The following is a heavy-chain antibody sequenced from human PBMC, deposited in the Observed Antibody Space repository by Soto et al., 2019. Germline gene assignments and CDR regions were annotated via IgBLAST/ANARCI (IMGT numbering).Heavy chain of an antibody. Sequence: PGGSLRLSCAASGFTFSTYSMNWVRQAPGKGLEWVSYISSSSSTIFYADSVKGRFTISRDNSKNTLYLQMNSLRAEDTAVYYCARDRSSGWYEWVSGMDVWGQGTTVTVS. V-gene: IGHV3-48*01. CDR3: ARDRSSGWYEWVSGMDV. CDR1: GFTFSTYS. D-gene: IGHD6-19*01. CDR2: ISSSSSTI. J-gene: IGHJ6*02.